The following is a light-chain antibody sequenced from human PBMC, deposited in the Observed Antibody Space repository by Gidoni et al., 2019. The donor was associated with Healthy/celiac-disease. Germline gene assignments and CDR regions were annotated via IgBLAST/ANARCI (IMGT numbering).Light chain of an antibody. CDR2: DVS. CDR1: SSDVGGYNY. J-gene: IGLJ2*01. Sequence: QSALTQPRSVSGSPGQSVTISCTGTSSDVGGYNYVSWYQQHPGKAPKLMFYDVSKRPSVVPDRFSGSKSCNTASLTISGLQAEDEADYYCCSYAGSYTFVFGGGTKLTVL. V-gene: IGLV2-11*01. CDR3: CSYAGSYTFV.